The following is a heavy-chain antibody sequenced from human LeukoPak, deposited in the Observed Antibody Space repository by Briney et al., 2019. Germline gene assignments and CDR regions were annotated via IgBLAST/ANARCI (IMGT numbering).Heavy chain of an antibody. D-gene: IGHD3-22*01. CDR3: TKDRDGSGFLVGDWFDP. J-gene: IGHJ5*02. Sequence: GGSLRLSCEASGLTFSTFAMSWVRQAPGKGPEWVSVISASDAATYYSDSVKGRFTLSRDNSKNTLYLQMNDVRTEDTALYYCTKDRDGSGFLVGDWFDPWGQGTLVTVSS. V-gene: IGHV3-23*01. CDR2: ISASDAAT. CDR1: GLTFSTFA.